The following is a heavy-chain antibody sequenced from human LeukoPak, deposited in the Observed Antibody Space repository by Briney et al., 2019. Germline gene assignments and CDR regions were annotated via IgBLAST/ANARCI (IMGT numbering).Heavy chain of an antibody. Sequence: SQTLSLTCNVSGGSISSGDYYWSWIRQHPGKGLEWIGYISYSGSTYYSPSLKSRVTISVATSKNQFSLKLTSVTAADTAVYYCARTSIVVSAGRYYFDPWGQGTLVTVSS. J-gene: IGHJ5*02. D-gene: IGHD1-26*01. CDR3: ARTSIVVSAGRYYFDP. CDR2: ISYSGST. CDR1: GGSISSGDYY. V-gene: IGHV4-31*03.